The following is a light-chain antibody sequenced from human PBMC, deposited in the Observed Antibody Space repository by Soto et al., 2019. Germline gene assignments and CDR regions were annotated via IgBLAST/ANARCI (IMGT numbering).Light chain of an antibody. Sequence: QSGLTQPASVSGSPGQSITISCTGTSSDVGGYNYVSWYQLHPGKAPKLIIYEVSNRPSGVSNRFSGSKSGNTASLTISGLQAEDEADYYCNSYTSSTAYVFGTGTKLTV. CDR3: NSYTSSTAYV. V-gene: IGLV2-14*01. J-gene: IGLJ1*01. CDR1: SSDVGGYNY. CDR2: EVS.